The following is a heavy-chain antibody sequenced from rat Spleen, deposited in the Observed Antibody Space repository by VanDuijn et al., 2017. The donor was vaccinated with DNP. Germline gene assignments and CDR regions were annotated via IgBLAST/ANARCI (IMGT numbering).Heavy chain of an antibody. Sequence: EVQLQESGPGLVKPSQSLSLTCSVTGYSITSNYWGWIRKFPGSKMEWIGHISYSGSTTYNPSLRSRISITRDTSKNQFFLRLNSITTEDTATYYCARWVYYFDYWGQGVMVTVSS. CDR2: ISYSGST. CDR3: ARWVYYFDY. J-gene: IGHJ2*01. CDR1: GYSITSNY. V-gene: IGHV3-1*01.